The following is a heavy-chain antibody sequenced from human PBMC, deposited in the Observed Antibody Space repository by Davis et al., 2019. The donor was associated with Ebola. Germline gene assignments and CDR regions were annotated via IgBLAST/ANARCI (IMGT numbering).Heavy chain of an antibody. D-gene: IGHD4/OR15-4a*01. CDR3: ARGVYGAFFDS. CDR2: VEHHGRT. J-gene: IGHJ4*02. CDR1: GTSISPDY. Sequence: PSETLSLTCSVSGTSISPDYWSWSRQTPGKGLDWIGYVEHHGRTEYIPSLNSQVTISVDTSKNQFSLKLRSVTAAATAVYYCARGVYGAFFDSWGQGALVTVSS. V-gene: IGHV4-59*01.